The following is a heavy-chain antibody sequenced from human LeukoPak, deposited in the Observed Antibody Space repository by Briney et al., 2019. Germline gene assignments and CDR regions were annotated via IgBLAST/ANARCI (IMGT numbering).Heavy chain of an antibody. CDR2: IWYDGSNK. V-gene: IGHV3-33*01. D-gene: IGHD4-23*01. CDR3: AREPQQGGNSGAFDI. Sequence: GGSLRLSCAASGFTFSSYGMHWVRQAPGKGLEWVAAIWYDGSNKYYADSVKGRFTISRDNSKNTLYLQMNSLRAEDTAVYYCAREPQQGGNSGAFDIWGQGTMVVVSS. CDR1: GFTFSSYG. J-gene: IGHJ3*02.